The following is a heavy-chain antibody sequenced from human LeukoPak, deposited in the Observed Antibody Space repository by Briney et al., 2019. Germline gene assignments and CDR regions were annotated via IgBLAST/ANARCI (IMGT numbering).Heavy chain of an antibody. CDR1: GGSISSSSYY. J-gene: IGHJ6*03. CDR3: ARHYHSYGKNYYYYYMDV. CDR2: IYYSGST. V-gene: IGHV4-39*01. D-gene: IGHD5-18*01. Sequence: SETLSLTCTVSGGSISSSSYYWGWIRQPPGKGLEWIGSIYYSGSTYYNPSLKSRVTISVDTSKNQFSLKLSSVTAADTAVYYRARHYHSYGKNYYYYYMDVWGKGTTVTISS.